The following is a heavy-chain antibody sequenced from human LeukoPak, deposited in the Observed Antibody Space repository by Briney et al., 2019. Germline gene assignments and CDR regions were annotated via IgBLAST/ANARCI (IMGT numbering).Heavy chain of an antibody. Sequence: GRSLRLSCAASGFTFSSYGMHWVRQAPGKGLEWVAVIWYDGSNKYYADSVKGRFTISRDSSKNTLYLQMNSLRAEDTAVYYCAFEYSSSSEYFQHWGQGTLVTVSS. D-gene: IGHD6-6*01. V-gene: IGHV3-33*01. CDR1: GFTFSSYG. CDR3: AFEYSSSSEYFQH. CDR2: IWYDGSNK. J-gene: IGHJ1*01.